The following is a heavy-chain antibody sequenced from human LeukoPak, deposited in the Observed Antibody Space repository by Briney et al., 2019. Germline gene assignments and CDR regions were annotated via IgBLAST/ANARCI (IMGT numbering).Heavy chain of an antibody. D-gene: IGHD6-13*01. J-gene: IGHJ4*02. CDR1: GFTFSSYA. V-gene: IGHV3-30-3*01. CDR2: ISYDGSNK. CDR3: ASNPGYSSSWEEYYFDY. Sequence: GGSLRLSCAASGFTFSSYAMHWVRQAPGKGLEWVAVISYDGSNKYYADSVKGRFTISRDNSKNMLYLQMNSLRAEDTAVYYCASNPGYSSSWEEYYFDYWGQGTLVTVSS.